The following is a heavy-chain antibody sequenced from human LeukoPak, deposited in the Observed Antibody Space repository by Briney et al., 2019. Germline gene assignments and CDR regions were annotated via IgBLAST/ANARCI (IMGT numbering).Heavy chain of an antibody. CDR1: SGPFSDYF. Sequence: SETLSLTCAVYSGPFSDYFWSWIRQPPGKGLEWIGEINHRGGTNYNPSLKSRVSISVDTSKNQFSLKLSSVTAADTAVYYCAREITSARGSFDSWGQGTLVTVSS. D-gene: IGHD3-16*01. V-gene: IGHV4-34*01. J-gene: IGHJ4*02. CDR2: INHRGGT. CDR3: AREITSARGSFDS.